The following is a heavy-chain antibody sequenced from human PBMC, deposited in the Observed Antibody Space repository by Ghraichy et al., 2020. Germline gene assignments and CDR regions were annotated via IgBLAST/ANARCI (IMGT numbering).Heavy chain of an antibody. D-gene: IGHD1-7*01. CDR3: ARHGSLELVHLDY. Sequence: SETLSLTCSVSGGSISSTNHFWGWIRQPPGKGLEWIGSIFSGGRTYYNPSLESRVAISVDKSENQFSLRLTSVSAADTAVYYCARHGSLELVHLDYWGQGTPVTVSS. V-gene: IGHV4-39*01. CDR1: GGSISSTNHF. CDR2: IFSGGRT. J-gene: IGHJ4*02.